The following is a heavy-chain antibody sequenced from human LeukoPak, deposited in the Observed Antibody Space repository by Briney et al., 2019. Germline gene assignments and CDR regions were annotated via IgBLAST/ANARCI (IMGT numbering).Heavy chain of an antibody. CDR2: IHYSGST. Sequence: SQTLSLTCTASGGSISSGDYYWNWIRQPPGKGLEWIGYIHYSGSTFYNLSLKSRVTISVDRSKNQFSLELTSVTAADTAVYYCARGELFHDYWGQGTLVTVSS. V-gene: IGHV4-30-4*01. D-gene: IGHD3-10*01. CDR3: ARGELFHDY. CDR1: GGSISSGDYY. J-gene: IGHJ4*02.